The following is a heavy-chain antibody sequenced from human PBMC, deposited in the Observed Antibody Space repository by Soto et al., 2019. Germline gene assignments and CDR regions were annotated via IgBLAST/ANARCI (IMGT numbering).Heavy chain of an antibody. CDR3: ARDMGLTMSGTLLYSGMDS. CDR1: GFTFDTYW. Sequence: PGGSLRLSCAASGFTFDTYWMSWVRQAPGKGLEWVANIKQDGRAEWYVDSVKGRFTISRDNAKKSLYLQMNSLRDEDTAVYYCARDMGLTMSGTLLYSGMDSWGQGTKVTVSS. V-gene: IGHV3-7*01. D-gene: IGHD6-19*01. CDR2: IKQDGRAE. J-gene: IGHJ6*02.